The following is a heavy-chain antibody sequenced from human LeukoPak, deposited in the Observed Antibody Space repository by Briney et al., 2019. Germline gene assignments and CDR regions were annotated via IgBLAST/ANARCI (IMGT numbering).Heavy chain of an antibody. J-gene: IGHJ4*02. D-gene: IGHD1/OR15-1a*01. CDR1: GFTFSSYG. V-gene: IGHV3-33*01. Sequence: PGGSLRLSCAASGFTFSSYGMHWVRQAPGKGLEWVVVIWYDGSNKYYADSVKGRFTISRDNSKNTLYLQMNSLRAEDTAVYYCAREEQGYFDYWGQGTLVTVSS. CDR2: IWYDGSNK. CDR3: AREEQGYFDY.